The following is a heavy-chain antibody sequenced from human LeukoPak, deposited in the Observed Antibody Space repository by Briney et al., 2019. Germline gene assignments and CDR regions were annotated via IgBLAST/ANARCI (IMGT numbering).Heavy chain of an antibody. CDR2: IYPGDSDT. CDR3: ARLGIVGATRNYFDY. CDR1: GYSFTNYW. D-gene: IGHD1-26*01. V-gene: IGHV5-51*01. Sequence: GESLKISCKGSGYSFTNYWIGWVRQMPGKGLECMGIIYPGDSDTRYSPSFQSQVTISADKSISTAYLQWSSLKASDTAMYYCARLGIVGATRNYFDYWGQGTLVTVSS. J-gene: IGHJ4*02.